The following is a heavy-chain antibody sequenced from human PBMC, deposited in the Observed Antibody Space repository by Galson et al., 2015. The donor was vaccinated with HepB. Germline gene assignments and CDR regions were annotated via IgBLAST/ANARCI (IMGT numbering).Heavy chain of an antibody. D-gene: IGHD5-18*01. CDR3: ARGGYSYGLSPQDYYYYGMDV. V-gene: IGHV1-46*01. Sequence: SVKVSCKASGYTFTSYYMHWVRQAPGQGLEWMGIINPSGGSTSYAQKFQGRVTMTRDTSTSTVYMELSSLRSEDTAVYYCARGGYSYGLSPQDYYYYGMDVWGQGTTVTVSS. CDR1: GYTFTSYY. CDR2: INPSGGST. J-gene: IGHJ6*02.